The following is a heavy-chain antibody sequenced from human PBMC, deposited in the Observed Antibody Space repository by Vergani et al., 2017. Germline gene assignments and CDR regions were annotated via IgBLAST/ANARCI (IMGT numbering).Heavy chain of an antibody. J-gene: IGHJ6*03. V-gene: IGHV4-34*01. CDR2: IDHTGRP. CDR1: GGSFTSYH. CDR3: ARVNTETNGHLYYYYYMDV. Sequence: QVQLQQWGGGLLKPSETLSLTCVVNGGSFTSYHWTWIRQSPGEGLKCVGDIDHTGRPDYNLSPKSRLTMSVDKSRNQFSLTLNSVTATDTAIYFCARVNTETNGHLYYYYYMDVWGQGTAVTVS. D-gene: IGHD4-11*01.